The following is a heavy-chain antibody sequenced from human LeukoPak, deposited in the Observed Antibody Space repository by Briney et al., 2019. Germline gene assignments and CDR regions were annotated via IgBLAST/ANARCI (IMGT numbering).Heavy chain of an antibody. CDR1: GGTFSSYA. J-gene: IGHJ4*02. D-gene: IGHD6-19*01. CDR2: IIPIFGTA. Sequence: GASVKVSCKASGGTFSSYAISWVRQAPGQGLEWMGGIIPIFGTANYAQKLQGRVTMTTDTSTSTAYMELRSLRSDDTAVYYCARVAAVAGSPFDYWGQGTLVTVSS. CDR3: ARVAAVAGSPFDY. V-gene: IGHV1-69*05.